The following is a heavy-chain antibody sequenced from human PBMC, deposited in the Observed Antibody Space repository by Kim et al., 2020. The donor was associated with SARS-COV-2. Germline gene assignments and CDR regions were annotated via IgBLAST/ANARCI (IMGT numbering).Heavy chain of an antibody. CDR1: GGSISSSSYY. V-gene: IGHV4-39*01. J-gene: IGHJ3*02. CDR3: ARLTRELLWFGETDAFDI. D-gene: IGHD3-10*01. CDR2: IYYSGST. Sequence: SETLFLTCTVSGGSISSSSYYWGWIRQPPGKGLEWIGSIYYSGSTYYNPSLKSRVTISVDTSKNQFSLKLSSVTAADTAVYYCARLTRELLWFGETDAFDIWGQGTMVTVSS.